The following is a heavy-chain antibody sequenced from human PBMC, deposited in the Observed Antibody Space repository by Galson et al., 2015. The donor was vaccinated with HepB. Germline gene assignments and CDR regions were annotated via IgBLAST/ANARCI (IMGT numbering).Heavy chain of an antibody. V-gene: IGHV3-49*03. J-gene: IGHJ4*02. CDR2: IRSKAYGGTT. CDR1: GFTFGDYA. Sequence: SLRLSCAASGFTFGDYAMSWFRQAPGKGLEWVGFIRSKAYGGTTEYAASVKGRFTISRDDSKSIAYLQMNSLKTEDTAVYYCTSVGRIQLWLVFDYWGQGTLVTVSS. CDR3: TSVGRIQLWLVFDY. D-gene: IGHD5-18*01.